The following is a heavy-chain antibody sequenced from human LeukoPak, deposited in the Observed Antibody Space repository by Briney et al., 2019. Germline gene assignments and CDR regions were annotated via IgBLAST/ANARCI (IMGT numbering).Heavy chain of an antibody. CDR1: GYTFTASA. J-gene: IGHJ4*02. CDR2: INAGSGDT. V-gene: IGHV1-3*01. CDR3: ARDQSLGSYPDY. D-gene: IGHD3-10*01. Sequence: GASVKVSCKASGYTFTASAMHWVRQAPGQRLEWMGWINAGSGDTKYSQKFRGRVTFTRDTSASTAYMALSSLRFEDTAVYFCARDQSLGSYPDYWGQGTLVTVSS.